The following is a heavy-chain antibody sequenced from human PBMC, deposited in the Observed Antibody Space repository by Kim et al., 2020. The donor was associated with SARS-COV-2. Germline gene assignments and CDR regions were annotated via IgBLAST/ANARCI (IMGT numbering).Heavy chain of an antibody. CDR1: GGSISSGSYY. J-gene: IGHJ5*02. V-gene: IGHV4-61*02. CDR3: AREDWQQLVPVGLGFDP. D-gene: IGHD6-13*01. Sequence: SETLSLTCTVSGGSISSGSYYWSWIRQPAGKGLEWIGRIYTSGSTNYNPSLKSRVTISVDTSKNQFSLKLSSVTAADTAVYYCAREDWQQLVPVGLGFDPWGQGTLVTVSS. CDR2: IYTSGST.